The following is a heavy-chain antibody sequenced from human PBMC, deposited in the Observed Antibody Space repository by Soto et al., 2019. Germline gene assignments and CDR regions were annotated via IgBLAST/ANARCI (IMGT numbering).Heavy chain of an antibody. J-gene: IGHJ4*02. V-gene: IGHV3-23*01. Sequence: GGSLRLSCTASGFTFSSSAMTWVRQAPGKGLEWVSAISGGDGSPSYADSVKGRFTTSRDNSKNTLYLHMNSLRADDTAAYYYARWHTYNYDSLALSGFDCWGQGTQVTVSS. CDR3: ARWHTYNYDSLALSGFDC. CDR2: ISGGDGSP. CDR1: GFTFSSSA. D-gene: IGHD3-16*01.